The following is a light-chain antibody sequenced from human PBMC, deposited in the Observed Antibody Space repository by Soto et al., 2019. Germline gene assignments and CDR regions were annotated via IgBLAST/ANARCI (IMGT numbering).Light chain of an antibody. CDR3: QKYNNWPIFT. Sequence: EIVMTQSPATLSVSPGERATLSCRASQSVSSNLAWYQQKPGQAPRLLIYGASTRATGIPARFSGSGSGTEFTITISSLQSEDFAVYYCQKYNNWPIFTFGPGTKVDIK. CDR1: QSVSSN. J-gene: IGKJ3*01. V-gene: IGKV3-15*01. CDR2: GAS.